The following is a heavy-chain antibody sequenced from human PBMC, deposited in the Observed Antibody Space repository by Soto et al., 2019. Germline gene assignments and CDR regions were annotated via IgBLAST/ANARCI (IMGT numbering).Heavy chain of an antibody. J-gene: IGHJ6*03. V-gene: IGHV3-33*01. CDR2: IWYDGSNK. D-gene: IGHD2-15*01. CDR3: ARGRIVRRDYYYYMDV. Sequence: GGSLRLSCAASGFTFSSYGMHWVRQAPGKGLEWVAVIWYDGSNKYYADSVKGRFTISRDNSKNTLYLQMNSLRAEDTAVYYCARGRIVRRDYYYYMDVWGKGTTVTVSS. CDR1: GFTFSSYG.